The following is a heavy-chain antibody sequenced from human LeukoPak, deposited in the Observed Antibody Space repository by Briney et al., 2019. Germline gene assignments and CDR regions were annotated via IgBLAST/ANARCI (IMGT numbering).Heavy chain of an antibody. CDR2: IYPIDSDT. D-gene: IGHD2-21*01. Sequence: GESLKISCKGSGYSFTNYWIGWVRPMPGKGLEWMGIIYPIDSDTRYSPSFRGQVTFSADKSISTAYLQWSSLKASDTAVYYCARPSAYGEDAFDVWGQGTMVTVSS. J-gene: IGHJ3*01. V-gene: IGHV5-51*01. CDR3: ARPSAYGEDAFDV. CDR1: GYSFTNYW.